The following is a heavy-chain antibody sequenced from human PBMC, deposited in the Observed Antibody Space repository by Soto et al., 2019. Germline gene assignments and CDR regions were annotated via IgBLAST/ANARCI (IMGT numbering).Heavy chain of an antibody. CDR2: IYYSGST. V-gene: IGHV4-59*01. CDR3: ARDISHYYSGMDV. Sequence: SETLSLTCTVSGGSISSYYWSWIRQPPGKGLEWIGYIYYSGSTNYNPSLKSRVTISVDTSKNQFSLKLSSVTAADTAVYYCARDISHYYSGMDVWGQGPTATVTS. J-gene: IGHJ6*02. CDR1: GGSISSYY.